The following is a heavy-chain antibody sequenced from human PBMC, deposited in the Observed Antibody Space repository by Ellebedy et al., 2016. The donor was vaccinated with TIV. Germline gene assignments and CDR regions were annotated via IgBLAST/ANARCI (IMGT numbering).Heavy chain of an antibody. J-gene: IGHJ6*02. CDR2: ISSSSSFL. CDR1: GFTFSSYS. CDR3: ARDSPGDWSGYYRYYGMDV. Sequence: GGSLRLSCAGSGFTFSSYSMNWVRQAPGKGLEWVSSISSSSSFLFYADSVKGRFTISRDNAKNSLSRQMKSLRAEVTAVYYCARDSPGDWSGYYRYYGMDVWGQGTTVTVSS. D-gene: IGHD3-3*01. V-gene: IGHV3-21*01.